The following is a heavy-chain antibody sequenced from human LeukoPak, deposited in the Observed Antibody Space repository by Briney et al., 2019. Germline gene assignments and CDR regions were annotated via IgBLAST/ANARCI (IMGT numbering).Heavy chain of an antibody. J-gene: IGHJ3*02. CDR1: GFTFRSYD. D-gene: IGHD4-23*01. CDR2: ISSSSTYI. Sequence: PGGSLRLSWAASGFTFRSYDMNWVRQAPGKGLEWVSSISSSSTYIYYADSLERRFTISRDNVRNSLYLQMNSLRAEDTAVYYCAGDYEGNLAFDIWGQGTMVTVSS. V-gene: IGHV3-21*01. CDR3: AGDYEGNLAFDI.